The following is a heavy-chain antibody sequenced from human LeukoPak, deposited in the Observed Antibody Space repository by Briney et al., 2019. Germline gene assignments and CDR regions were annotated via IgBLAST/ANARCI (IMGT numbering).Heavy chain of an antibody. CDR2: IYYSGST. V-gene: IGHV4-31*03. J-gene: IGHJ4*02. CDR1: GGSISSGGYY. CDR3: ARVPYGDYVLDY. Sequence: SETLSLTCTVSGGSISSGGYYWSWIRQPPGKGLEWIGYIYYSGSTYYNPSLKSRVTISVDTSKNQFSLKLSSVTAADTAVYYCARVPYGDYVLDYWGQGTLVTVSS. D-gene: IGHD4-17*01.